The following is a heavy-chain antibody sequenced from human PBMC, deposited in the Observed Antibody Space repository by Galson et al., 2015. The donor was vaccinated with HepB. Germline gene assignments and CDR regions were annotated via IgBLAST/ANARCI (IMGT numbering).Heavy chain of an antibody. CDR3: ARDTYSSTHWRYMDV. Sequence: SVKVSCKASGGTFSSYAISWVRQAPGQGLEWMGGIIPIFGTANYAQKFQGRVTITADESTSTAYMELSSLRSEDTAVYYCARDTYSSTHWRYMDVWGKGTTVTVSS. V-gene: IGHV1-69*13. J-gene: IGHJ6*03. D-gene: IGHD6-13*01. CDR2: IIPIFGTA. CDR1: GGTFSSYA.